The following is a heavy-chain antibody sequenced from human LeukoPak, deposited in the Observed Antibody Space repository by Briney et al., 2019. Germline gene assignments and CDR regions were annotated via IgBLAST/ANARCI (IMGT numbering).Heavy chain of an antibody. V-gene: IGHV1-69*13. CDR2: IIPIFGTA. CDR1: GGTFSSYA. Sequence: ASVKVSCKASGGTFSSYAISWVRQAPGQGLEWMGGIIPIFGTANYAQKFQGRVTITADESTSTAYMELSSLRSEDTAVYYCARGGYSYGLAKYFQHWSQGTLVTVSS. D-gene: IGHD5-18*01. CDR3: ARGGYSYGLAKYFQH. J-gene: IGHJ1*01.